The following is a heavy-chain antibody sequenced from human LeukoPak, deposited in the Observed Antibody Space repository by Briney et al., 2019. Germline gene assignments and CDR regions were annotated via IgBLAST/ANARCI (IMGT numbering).Heavy chain of an antibody. D-gene: IGHD3-22*01. V-gene: IGHV4-61*02. CDR2: IYTSGST. CDR1: GGSISSGSYY. Sequence: SETLSLTCTVSGGSISSGSYYWSWIRQPAGKGLEWIGRIYTSGSTNYNPSLKSRVTMSVDTSKNQFSLKLSSVTAADTAVYYCARDQTSEYSSGPFFDYWGQGTLVTVSS. J-gene: IGHJ4*02. CDR3: ARDQTSEYSSGPFFDY.